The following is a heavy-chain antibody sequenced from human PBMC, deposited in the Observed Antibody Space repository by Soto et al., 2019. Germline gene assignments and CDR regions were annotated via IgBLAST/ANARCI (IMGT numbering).Heavy chain of an antibody. CDR2: IYYSGST. CDR3: AREGLTGTIGLYYYYGMDV. V-gene: IGHV4-59*01. J-gene: IGHJ6*02. D-gene: IGHD1-7*01. CDR1: GGSXXSYY. Sequence: QXXXSGPGXVKPSETLXLTCTVSGGSXXSYYWSWIRQPPGKGLEWIGYIYYSGSTNYNPSLKSRVTISVDTSKNQFSLKLSSVTAADTAVYYCAREGLTGTIGLYYYYGMDVWGQGTTVTVSS.